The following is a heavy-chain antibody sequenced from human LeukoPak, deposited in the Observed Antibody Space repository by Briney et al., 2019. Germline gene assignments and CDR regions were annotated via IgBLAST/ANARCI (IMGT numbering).Heavy chain of an antibody. V-gene: IGHV4-59*08. J-gene: IGHJ4*02. CDR1: GGSMNNYY. D-gene: IGHD6-13*01. CDR3: ARRARATAGGDYFDY. Sequence: SETLSLTCTVSGGSMNNYYWTWIRQPPGKGLEWIGYTYYTGNTSYNPSLRGRVTMSADTSKNQFSLKLNSVTAADTAVYYCARRARATAGGDYFDYWGQGTLVTVSS. CDR2: TYYTGNT.